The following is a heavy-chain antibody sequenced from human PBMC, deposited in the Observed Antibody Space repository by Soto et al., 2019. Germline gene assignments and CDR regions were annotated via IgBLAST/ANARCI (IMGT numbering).Heavy chain of an antibody. V-gene: IGHV4-61*01. CDR1: GDSVNSDNYY. CDR3: ATSRFLEWLLCDF. Sequence: PLETLSLTCSVSGDSVNSDNYYWSWLRQPPGKGLEWIGYVYRTGTTNYNPSLKSRLDISVDTSKNQFSLNLNSVTTADTAVYYCATSRFLEWLLCDFWGQGILVTVSS. J-gene: IGHJ4*02. CDR2: VYRTGTT. D-gene: IGHD3-3*01.